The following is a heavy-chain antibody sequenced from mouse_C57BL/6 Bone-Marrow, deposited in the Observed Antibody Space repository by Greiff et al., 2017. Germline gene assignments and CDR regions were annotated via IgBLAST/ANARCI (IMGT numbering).Heavy chain of an antibody. D-gene: IGHD2-4*01. V-gene: IGHV8-8*01. Sequence: QVTLKVSGPGILQPSQTLSLTCSFSGFSLSTFGMGVGWIRQPSGKGLEWLAHIWWDGDKYYNPALKSRLTISKDTSKNQVFLKSANVDTADTATYYCAPIYYDYGLFDYWGQGTTLTVSS. CDR1: GFSLSTFGMG. CDR3: APIYYDYGLFDY. CDR2: IWWDGDK. J-gene: IGHJ2*01.